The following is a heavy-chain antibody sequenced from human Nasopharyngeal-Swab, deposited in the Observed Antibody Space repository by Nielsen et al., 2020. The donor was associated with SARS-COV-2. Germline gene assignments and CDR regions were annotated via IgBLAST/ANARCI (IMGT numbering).Heavy chain of an antibody. V-gene: IGHV3-30*03. CDR2: ILYDGRK. CDR3: ARESVVTGMDDATDI. J-gene: IGHJ3*02. Sequence: GESLKISCAASGFTFSNYGMHWVRQAPGKGLEWVAVILYDGRKYYADSVKGRFTISRDNSKNTLYLQMNSLRAEDTAVYYCARESVVTGMDDATDIWGQGTMVTVSS. D-gene: IGHD2-21*02. CDR1: GFTFSNYG.